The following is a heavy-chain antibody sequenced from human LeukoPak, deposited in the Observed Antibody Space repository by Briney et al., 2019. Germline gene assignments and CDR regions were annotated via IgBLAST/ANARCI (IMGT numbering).Heavy chain of an antibody. CDR3: ASAYYYDSSGYYSRVINPPRDYYYYGMDV. Sequence: SVKVSCKASGGTFSSYAISWVRQAPGQGLEWMGRIIPILGIANYAQKFQGRVTITADKSTSTAYMELSSLRSEDTAVYYCASAYYYDSSGYYSRVINPPRDYYYYGMDVWGQGTTVTVSS. J-gene: IGHJ6*02. CDR2: IIPILGIA. CDR1: GGTFSSYA. D-gene: IGHD3-22*01. V-gene: IGHV1-69*04.